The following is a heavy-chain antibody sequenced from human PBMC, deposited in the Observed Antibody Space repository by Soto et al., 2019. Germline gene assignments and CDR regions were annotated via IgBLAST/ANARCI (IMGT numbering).Heavy chain of an antibody. V-gene: IGHV4-30-4*01. Sequence: SETLSLTCTVSDGSFSSGEYYWSWIRQSPGKGLEWIAYIFYSGSSDYNPSLKSRVTISVDTSKNQFSLNLTSVTAADTAVYYCARSVPHDLQLRDAFDIWGQGTVVTV. CDR3: ARSVPHDLQLRDAFDI. CDR1: DGSFSSGEYY. CDR2: IFYSGSS. J-gene: IGHJ3*02. D-gene: IGHD2-2*01.